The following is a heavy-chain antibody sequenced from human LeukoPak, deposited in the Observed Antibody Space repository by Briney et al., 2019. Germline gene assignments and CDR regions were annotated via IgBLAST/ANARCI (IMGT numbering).Heavy chain of an antibody. Sequence: GGSLRLSCAASGFTFSSYGMHWVRQAPGKGLEWVAVIWYDGSNKYYADSVKGRFTISRDNSKNTLYLQMNSLRAEDTAVYYCARGGLWFGELDGMDVWGQGTTVTVSS. CDR1: GFTFSSYG. CDR2: IWYDGSNK. CDR3: ARGGLWFGELDGMDV. D-gene: IGHD3-10*01. V-gene: IGHV3-33*01. J-gene: IGHJ6*02.